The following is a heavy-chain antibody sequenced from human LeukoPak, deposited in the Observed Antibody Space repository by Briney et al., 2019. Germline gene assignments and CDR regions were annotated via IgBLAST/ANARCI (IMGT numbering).Heavy chain of an antibody. J-gene: IGHJ4*02. D-gene: IGHD2-21*02. CDR2: IRSKAYGGTT. CDR3: TRVADCGGDCYPGHY. V-gene: IGHV3-49*03. Sequence: GGSLRLSCTASGFTFGDYAMSWFRQAPGKGLEWVGFIRSKAYGGTTEYAASVQGRFTISRDDSKSIAYLQMKSLKTEDTAVYYCTRVADCGGDCYPGHYWGQGTLVTVSS. CDR1: GFTFGDYA.